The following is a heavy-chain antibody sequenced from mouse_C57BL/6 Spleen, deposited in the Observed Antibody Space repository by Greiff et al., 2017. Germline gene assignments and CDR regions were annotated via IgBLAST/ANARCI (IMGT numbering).Heavy chain of an antibody. CDR2: LSNGGGST. V-gene: IGHV5-12*01. J-gene: IGHJ2*01. CDR1: GFTFSDYY. CDR3: ARGTYLDY. Sequence: EVQVVESGGGLVQPGGSLKLSCAASGFTFSDYYMYWVRQTPEQRLEWVAYLSNGGGSTYYPDTVKGRFTISRDNAKNTLYLQMSRLKSEDTAMYYCARGTYLDYWGQGTTLTVSS. D-gene: IGHD2-14*01.